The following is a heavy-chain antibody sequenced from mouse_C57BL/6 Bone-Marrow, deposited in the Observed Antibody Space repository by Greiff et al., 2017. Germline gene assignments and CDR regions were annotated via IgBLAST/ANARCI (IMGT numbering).Heavy chain of an antibody. CDR3: TPTVVAKGGY. CDR2: IDPANGDT. D-gene: IGHD1-1*01. J-gene: IGHJ2*01. CDR1: GFTIKDDY. Sequence: VQLQQSGAELVRPGASVKLSCTASGFTIKDDYMHWVKQRPEQGLEWIGWIDPANGDTEYASKFQGKATITADTSSNTAYLQLSSLTSEDTAVYYCTPTVVAKGGYWGQGTTLTVSS. V-gene: IGHV14-4*01.